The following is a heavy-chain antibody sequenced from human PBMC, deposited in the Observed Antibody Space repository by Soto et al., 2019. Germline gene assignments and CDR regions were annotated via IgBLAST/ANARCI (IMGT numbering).Heavy chain of an antibody. CDR2: IYYSGST. V-gene: IGHV4-39*01. Sequence: SETLSLTCTVSGGSISSSSYYWGWIRQPPGKGLEWIGSIYYSGSTYYNPSLKSRVTISVDTSKNQFSLKLSSVTAADTAVYYCARHVTMVRGVIISDNWFDPWGQGTLVTVSS. J-gene: IGHJ5*02. CDR1: GGSISSSSYY. CDR3: ARHVTMVRGVIISDNWFDP. D-gene: IGHD3-10*01.